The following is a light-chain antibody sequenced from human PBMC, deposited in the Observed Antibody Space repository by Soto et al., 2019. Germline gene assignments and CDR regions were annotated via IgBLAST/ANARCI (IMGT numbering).Light chain of an antibody. J-gene: IGKJ3*01. CDR2: DTS. Sequence: EIVMTQSPATLSVSPGERATLSCRASQGVSSHLAWYQQKPGQAPRLLIYDTSTRATGIPARFSGSGSGTEFTLTISSLQSEDFAVYYCQQYNYWPFTFGHGTKVDIK. CDR3: QQYNYWPFT. V-gene: IGKV3-15*01. CDR1: QGVSSH.